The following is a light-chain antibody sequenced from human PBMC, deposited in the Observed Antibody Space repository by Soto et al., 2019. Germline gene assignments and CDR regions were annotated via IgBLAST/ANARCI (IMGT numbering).Light chain of an antibody. V-gene: IGKV3-15*01. Sequence: EIVMTQSPATMSVSPGERATLSCKASQSVSSNLAWYQQKPGQAPRLLIYGASTRATGIPARFSGSGSGTELTLTLSSLQSEDFAVYYCQHYNNWRPWTFGQGTKVEIK. J-gene: IGKJ1*01. CDR3: QHYNNWRPWT. CDR2: GAS. CDR1: QSVSSN.